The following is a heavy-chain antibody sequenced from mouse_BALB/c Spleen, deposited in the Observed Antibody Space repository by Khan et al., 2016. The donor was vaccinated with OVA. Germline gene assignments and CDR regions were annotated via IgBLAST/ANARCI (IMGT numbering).Heavy chain of an antibody. CDR1: SYSITSGYA. D-gene: IGHD1-1*01. CDR2: ISYSGGT. Sequence: EVQLQESGPGLVKPSQSLSLTCTVTSYSITSGYAWDWIRQFPGNKLEWMGYISYSGGTSYNPSLKSRISITRDTSKNQFFLQLNSVTTEDTATYYCARGNYYGYYFDYWGQGTTLTVSS. CDR3: ARGNYYGYYFDY. J-gene: IGHJ2*01. V-gene: IGHV3-2*02.